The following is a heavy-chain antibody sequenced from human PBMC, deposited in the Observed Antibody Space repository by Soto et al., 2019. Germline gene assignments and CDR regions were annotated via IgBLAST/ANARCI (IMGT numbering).Heavy chain of an antibody. D-gene: IGHD2-2*01. V-gene: IGHV3-7*03. CDR1: GFTFSSYW. Sequence: GGSLRLSCAASGFTFSSYWMSWVRQAPGKGLEWVANIKQDGSEKYYVDSVKGRFTISRDNAKNSLYLQMNSLRAEDTAVYYCARDGYGCSSTSCYTESYYYYGMDVWGQGTTVTVSS. CDR3: ARDGYGCSSTSCYTESYYYYGMDV. CDR2: IKQDGSEK. J-gene: IGHJ6*02.